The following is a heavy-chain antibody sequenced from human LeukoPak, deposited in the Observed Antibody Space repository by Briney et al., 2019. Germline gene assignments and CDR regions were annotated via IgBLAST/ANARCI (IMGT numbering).Heavy chain of an antibody. CDR1: GGSFSGYY. CDR2: INHSGST. CDR3: ARDTGPAATGWFDP. J-gene: IGHJ5*02. V-gene: IGHV4-34*01. D-gene: IGHD2-2*01. Sequence: PSETLSLTCAVYGGSFSGYYWSWIRQPPGKGLEWIGEINHSGSTNYNPSLKSRVTISVDTSKNQFSLKLSSVTAADTAVYYCARDTGPAATGWFDPWGQGTLVTVSS.